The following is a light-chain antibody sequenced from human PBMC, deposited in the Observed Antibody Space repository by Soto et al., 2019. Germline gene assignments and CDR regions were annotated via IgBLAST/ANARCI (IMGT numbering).Light chain of an antibody. V-gene: IGKV3-20*01. CDR3: QQYGNSFVG. Sequence: EIVLTQSPGTLSLSPGEEATLSCRASQSVSSTYLAWYQHKPGQAPRLLIYGASSRATGIPDRFSGSGSGTDFTLIISRLEPEDFAVYYCQQYGNSFVGFGQGTKVDIK. J-gene: IGKJ1*01. CDR1: QSVSSTY. CDR2: GAS.